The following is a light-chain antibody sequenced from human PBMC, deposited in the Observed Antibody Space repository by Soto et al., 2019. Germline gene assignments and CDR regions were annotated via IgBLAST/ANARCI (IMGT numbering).Light chain of an antibody. CDR1: SSNIGAGYD. CDR3: QSYDSSSEV. CDR2: GNS. J-gene: IGLJ2*01. Sequence: QLVLTQPPSVSGAPGQRVTISCTGSSSNIGAGYDVHWYQQLPGTAPKLLIYGNSNRPSGVPDRFSGSKSGTSASLAITGLQAEDEADYYCQSYDSSSEVFGGGTKLTVL. V-gene: IGLV1-40*01.